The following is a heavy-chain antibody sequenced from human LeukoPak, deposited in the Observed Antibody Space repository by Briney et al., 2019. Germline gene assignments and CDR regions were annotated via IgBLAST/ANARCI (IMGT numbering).Heavy chain of an antibody. CDR1: GYTFTGYY. CDR2: INPNSGGT. CDR3: ARWVITGTTDWFDP. J-gene: IGHJ5*02. D-gene: IGHD1-1*01. Sequence: ASVKVSCKASGYTFTGYYMHWVRQAPGQGLERMGWINPNSGGTNYAQKFQGRVTMTRDTSISTAYMELSRLRSDDTAVYYCARWVITGTTDWFDPWGQGTLVTVSS. V-gene: IGHV1-2*02.